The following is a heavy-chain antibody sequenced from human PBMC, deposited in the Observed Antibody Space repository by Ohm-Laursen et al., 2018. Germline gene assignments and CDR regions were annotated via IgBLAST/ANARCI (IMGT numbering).Heavy chain of an antibody. CDR2: IKSKAAGETR. J-gene: IGHJ5*02. CDR1: GFSFSDAW. Sequence: GSLRLSCAASGFSFSDAWMSWVRQAPGKGLEYVGRIKSKAAGETREYAEPVKGRFTILRDDSKNTLSLQMNSLKTEDTGVYCCSTDHFSWGQGTLVTVSS. D-gene: IGHD2/OR15-2a*01. V-gene: IGHV3-15*01. CDR3: STDHFS.